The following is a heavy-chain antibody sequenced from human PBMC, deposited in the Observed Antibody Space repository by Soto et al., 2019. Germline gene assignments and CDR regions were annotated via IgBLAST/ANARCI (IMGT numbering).Heavy chain of an antibody. Sequence: QVQLQESGPGLVKPSQTLSLTCTVSGDSVSGGDSYWSWIRQPPGKALEWIGYTSFSGYTSYTPSLKRRVTISVDMSKSQFSLRLTSVTAADTAIYYCVRGGNPYHYATSGPGTFDTWGQGTLVSVSS. CDR2: TSFSGYT. J-gene: IGHJ5*02. D-gene: IGHD3-22*01. V-gene: IGHV4-30-4*01. CDR1: GDSVSGGDSY. CDR3: VRGGNPYHYATSGPGTFDT.